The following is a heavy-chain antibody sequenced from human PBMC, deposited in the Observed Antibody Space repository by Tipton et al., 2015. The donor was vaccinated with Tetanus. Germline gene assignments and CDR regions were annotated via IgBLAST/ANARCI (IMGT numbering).Heavy chain of an antibody. CDR2: IIPLFGTT. Sequence: QLVQSGAEVKKPGFSVKVSCKASGGTFKTSSVNWVRQAPGQGLEWVGGIIPLFGTTNYAQKFQGRVTITADESMSAVYMELWRVKSDDTAVYFCAREHSSVDYASNNLPVCFDYWGQGTLVAVSS. V-gene: IGHV1-69*01. CDR1: GGTFKTSS. J-gene: IGHJ4*02. CDR3: AREHSSVDYASNNLPVCFDY. D-gene: IGHD3-22*01.